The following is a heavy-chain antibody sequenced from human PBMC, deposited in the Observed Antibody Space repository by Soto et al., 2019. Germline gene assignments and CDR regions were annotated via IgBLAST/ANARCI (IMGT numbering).Heavy chain of an antibody. Sequence: KVSCKASGGTFSSYAISWVRQAPGQGLEWMGIIYPGDSDTRYSPSFQGQVTISADKSISTAYLQWSSLKASDTAMYYCARHYDSSGRYFQHWGQGTLVTVSS. V-gene: IGHV5-51*01. D-gene: IGHD3-22*01. J-gene: IGHJ1*01. CDR2: IYPGDSDT. CDR3: ARHYDSSGRYFQH. CDR1: GGTFSSYA.